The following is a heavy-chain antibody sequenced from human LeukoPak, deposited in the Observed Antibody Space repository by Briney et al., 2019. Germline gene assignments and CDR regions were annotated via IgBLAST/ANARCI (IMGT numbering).Heavy chain of an antibody. CDR2: IYPGDSET. V-gene: IGHV5-51*01. CDR3: ANLVGYCSGGSCYSGWFDP. CDR1: GYSFTSYW. Sequence: GESLKISCKGSGYSFTSYWIGWVRQMPGKGLEWMGIIYPGDSETRYSPSFQGHVTISADMSISTAYLQWSSLKASVTAMYYCANLVGYCSGGSCYSGWFDPWGQGTLVTVTS. J-gene: IGHJ5*02. D-gene: IGHD2-15*01.